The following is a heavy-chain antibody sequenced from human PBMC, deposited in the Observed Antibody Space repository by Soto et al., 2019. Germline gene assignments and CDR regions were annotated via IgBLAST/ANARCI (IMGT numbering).Heavy chain of an antibody. V-gene: IGHV3-23*01. CDR3: ANGSIDYSASVDR. Sequence: EVQLLESGGGWVQPGGSLRLACAASGFSFNSYAIVWVRQAPGKGLEWVSVISARGGSAYFADSVKGRFTISRDNSKNVLALEMNNRRAEDTATYFCANGSIDYSASVDRWGQGTLVLVSS. CDR1: GFSFNSYA. CDR2: ISARGGSA. J-gene: IGHJ5*02. D-gene: IGHD1-26*01.